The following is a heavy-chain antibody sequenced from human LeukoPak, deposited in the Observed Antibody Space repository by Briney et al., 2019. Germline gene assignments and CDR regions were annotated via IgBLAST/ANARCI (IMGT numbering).Heavy chain of an antibody. Sequence: GESLKISCKGSGYSFTSYWIGWVRQMPGKGLEWMGIIYPGDSDTRYSPSFQGQDTISADKSISTAYLQWSSLKASDTAMYYCARVPATVTTVGAFDIWGQGTMVTVSS. V-gene: IGHV5-51*01. J-gene: IGHJ3*02. CDR3: ARVPATVTTVGAFDI. D-gene: IGHD4-17*01. CDR1: GYSFTSYW. CDR2: IYPGDSDT.